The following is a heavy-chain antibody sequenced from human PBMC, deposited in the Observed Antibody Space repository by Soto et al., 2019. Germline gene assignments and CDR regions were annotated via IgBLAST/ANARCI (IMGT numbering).Heavy chain of an antibody. V-gene: IGHV3-30*18. Sequence: PGGSLRLSCAASGFTFSSYGMHWVRQAPGKGLEWVAVISYDGSNKYYADSVKGRFTISRDNSKNTLYLQMNSLRAEDTAVYYCAKHTRHSRLSDSWSGYYAYWGQGTLATVSS. D-gene: IGHD3-3*01. CDR2: ISYDGSNK. CDR1: GFTFSSYG. J-gene: IGHJ4*02. CDR3: AKHTRHSRLSDSWSGYYAY.